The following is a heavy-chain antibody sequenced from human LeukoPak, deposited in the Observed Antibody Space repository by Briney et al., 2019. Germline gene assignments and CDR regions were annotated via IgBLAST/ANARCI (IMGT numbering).Heavy chain of an antibody. CDR1: GGTFSSYA. Sequence: SVKVSCKASGGTFSSYAISWVRQAPGQGLEWMGGIIPIFGTANYAQKFQGRVTITADESTSTAYMELSSLRSEDTAVYYWARVFFSFYPTPTLYYFDYWGPGTMVTVSS. J-gene: IGHJ4*02. CDR2: IIPIFGTA. D-gene: IGHD2-21*01. CDR3: ARVFFSFYPTPTLYYFDY. V-gene: IGHV1-69*13.